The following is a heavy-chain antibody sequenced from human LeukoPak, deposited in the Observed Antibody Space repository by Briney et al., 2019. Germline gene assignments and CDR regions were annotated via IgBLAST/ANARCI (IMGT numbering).Heavy chain of an antibody. CDR1: GFTFSSYG. CDR2: ISYDGSNK. CDR3: AKDLFPPIAAAGTGLGY. J-gene: IGHJ4*02. D-gene: IGHD6-13*01. Sequence: PGGSLRLSCAASGFTFSSYGMHWVRQAPGKGLEWVAVISYDGSNKYYADSVKGRLTISRDNSKNTLYLQMNSLRAEDTAVYYCAKDLFPPIAAAGTGLGYWGQGTLVTVSS. V-gene: IGHV3-30*18.